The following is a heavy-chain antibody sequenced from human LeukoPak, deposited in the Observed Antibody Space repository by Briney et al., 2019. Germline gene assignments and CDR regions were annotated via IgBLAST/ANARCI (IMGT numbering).Heavy chain of an antibody. CDR1: GGSISSSSYY. V-gene: IGHV4-39*06. CDR2: IYYSGST. D-gene: IGHD6-13*01. J-gene: IGHJ6*03. Sequence: PSETLSLTCTVSGGSISSSSYYWGWIRQPPGKGLEWIGSIYYSGSTYYNPSLKSRVTISVDTSKNQFTLKLSSVTAADTAVYYCARADYSSTWSHDYYYMDVWGKGTTVTVSS. CDR3: ARADYSSTWSHDYYYMDV.